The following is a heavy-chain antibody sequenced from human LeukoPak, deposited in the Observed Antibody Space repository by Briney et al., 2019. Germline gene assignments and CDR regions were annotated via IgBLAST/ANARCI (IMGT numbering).Heavy chain of an antibody. J-gene: IGHJ4*02. CDR2: ISGSGDST. CDR3: AKAIGGWYADEYYFDY. CDR1: GFTFSSYA. Sequence: PGGSLRLSCAASGFTFSSYAMSWVRQAPGEGREWVTAISGSGDSTYYADSVKGRFTISRDNSKNTLYLQMISLRAEDTAVYYCAKAIGGWYADEYYFDYWGQGTLVTVSS. V-gene: IGHV3-23*01. D-gene: IGHD6-19*01.